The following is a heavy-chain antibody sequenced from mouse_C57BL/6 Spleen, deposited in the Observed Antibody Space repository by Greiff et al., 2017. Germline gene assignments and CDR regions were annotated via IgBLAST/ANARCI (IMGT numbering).Heavy chain of an antibody. J-gene: IGHJ3*01. CDR2: IDPSDSYT. CDR3: ARGGDYSNYECLAY. Sequence: QVQLQQPGAELVMPGASVKLSCKASGYTFISYWMHWVKQRPGQGLEWIGEIDPSDSYTNYNQKFKGKSTLTVDKSSSTAYMQLSSLPSEDSAVYYCARGGDYSNYECLAYWGQGTLVTVSA. CDR1: GYTFISYW. V-gene: IGHV1-69*01. D-gene: IGHD2-5*01.